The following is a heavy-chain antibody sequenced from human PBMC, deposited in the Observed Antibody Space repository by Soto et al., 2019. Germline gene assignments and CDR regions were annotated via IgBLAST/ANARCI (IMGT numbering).Heavy chain of an antibody. CDR2: IYYSGST. CDR1: GGSISSSSYY. V-gene: IGHV4-39*01. CDR3: ARLVYDSSGYRPG. D-gene: IGHD3-22*01. Sequence: QLQLQESGPGLVKPSETLSLTCTVSGGSISSSSYYWGWIRQPPGKGLEWIGRIYYSGSTYYNPSLKSRVXXSXDXSKNQFSLKLSSVTAADTAVYYCARLVYDSSGYRPGWGQGTLVTVSS. J-gene: IGHJ4*02.